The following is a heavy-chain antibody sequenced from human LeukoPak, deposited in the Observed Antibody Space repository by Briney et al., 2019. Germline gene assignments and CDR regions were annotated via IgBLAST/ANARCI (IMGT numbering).Heavy chain of an antibody. CDR1: GGSFSGYY. J-gene: IGHJ4*02. CDR3: ARSSSWYANPFDY. Sequence: SETLSLTCAVYGGSFSGYYWSWIRQPPGKGLEWIGEINHSGSTNYNPSLKSRVTISVDTSKNQFSLKLGSVTAADTAVYYCARSSSWYANPFDYWGQGTLVTVSS. D-gene: IGHD6-13*01. V-gene: IGHV4-34*01. CDR2: INHSGST.